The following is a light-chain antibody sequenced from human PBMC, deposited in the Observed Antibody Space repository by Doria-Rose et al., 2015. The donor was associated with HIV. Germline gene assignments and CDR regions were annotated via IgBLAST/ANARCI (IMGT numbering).Light chain of an antibody. Sequence: IEFAPSPSSPAASIGQRVTTTCRARHTVSSYLNWFQQEPGKAPKLLIYAASRLQSGVPSRFSGSGSGTDFTLTISGLQPGDFATSYCQQTYSSTQWTVGQGT. J-gene: IGKJ1*01. CDR2: AAS. V-gene: IGKV1-39*01. CDR3: QQTYSSTQWT. CDR1: HTVSSY.